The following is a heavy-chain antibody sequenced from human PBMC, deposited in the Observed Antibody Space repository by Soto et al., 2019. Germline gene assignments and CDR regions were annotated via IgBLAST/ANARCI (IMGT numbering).Heavy chain of an antibody. CDR2: IYYSGST. Sequence: QVQLQESGPGLVKPSETLSLTCTVSGGSISSYYWSWIRQPPGKGLEWIGYIYYSGSTNYNPSLKSRVTITVDTSKNQYSLKLSSVTAADTAVYYSARRYNWNDDWFDPWGQGTLVTVSS. CDR1: GGSISSYY. V-gene: IGHV4-59*01. D-gene: IGHD1-1*01. CDR3: ARRYNWNDDWFDP. J-gene: IGHJ5*02.